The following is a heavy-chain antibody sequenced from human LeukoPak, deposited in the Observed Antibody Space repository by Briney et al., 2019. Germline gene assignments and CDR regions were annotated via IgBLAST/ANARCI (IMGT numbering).Heavy chain of an antibody. CDR2: IYYSGST. D-gene: IGHD5-12*01. Sequence: PSETLSLTCTVSGGSISSYYWSWIRQPPGKGLEWIGYIYYSGSTNYNPSLKSRVTISVDTSKNQFSLKLSSVTAADTAVYYCARLYSGCAFDPWGQGTLVTVSS. J-gene: IGHJ5*02. V-gene: IGHV4-59*01. CDR3: ARLYSGCAFDP. CDR1: GGSISSYY.